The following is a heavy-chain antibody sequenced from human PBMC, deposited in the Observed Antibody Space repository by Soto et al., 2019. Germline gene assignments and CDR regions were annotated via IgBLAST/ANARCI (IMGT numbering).Heavy chain of an antibody. CDR1: GFSLSNNG. CDR2: ISYDGNNK. V-gene: IGHV3-30*18. J-gene: IGHJ6*02. D-gene: IGHD3-22*01. Sequence: GGSLRLSCAASGFSLSNNGMHWVRQAPGKGLEWVAVISYDGNNKYYADSVKGRFTISRDNSKNTVYLEMNNLRAEDTAMYYCAKGGSGNYLTYYYYYGMDVWGQGTAVTVSS. CDR3: AKGGSGNYLTYYYYYGMDV.